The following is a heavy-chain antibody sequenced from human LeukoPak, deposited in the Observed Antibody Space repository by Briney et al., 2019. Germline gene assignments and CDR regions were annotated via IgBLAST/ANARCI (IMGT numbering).Heavy chain of an antibody. CDR1: GYTFTGYY. CDR2: INPNSGGT. V-gene: IGHV1-2*02. Sequence: ASVKVSRKASGYTFTGYYMHWVRQAPGQGLEWMGWINPNSGGTNYAQKFQGRVTMTRDTSISTAYMELSRLRSDDTAVYYCARELPRSVATTLHSNDYWGQGTLVTVSS. J-gene: IGHJ4*02. D-gene: IGHD5-12*01. CDR3: ARELPRSVATTLHSNDY.